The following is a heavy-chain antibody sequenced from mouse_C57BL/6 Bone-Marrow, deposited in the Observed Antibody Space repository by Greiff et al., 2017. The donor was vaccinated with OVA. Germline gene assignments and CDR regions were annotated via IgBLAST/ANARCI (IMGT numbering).Heavy chain of an antibody. V-gene: IGHV5-17*01. CDR3: ARTVITTGVADY. CDR1: GFTFSDYG. D-gene: IGHD1-1*01. Sequence: EVQVVESGGGLVKPGGSLKLSCAASGFTFSDYGMHWVSKAPEKGLEWVADISSGSSTIYYEDTVKGRFTSSRDNANNTLFLQMTSLRSEDTAMYYCARTVITTGVADYWGQGTTLTVSS. CDR2: ISSGSSTI. J-gene: IGHJ2*01.